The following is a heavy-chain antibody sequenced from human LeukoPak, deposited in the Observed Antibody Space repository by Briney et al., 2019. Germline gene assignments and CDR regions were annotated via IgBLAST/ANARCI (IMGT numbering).Heavy chain of an antibody. D-gene: IGHD2-2*01. CDR3: ARDCSSTSWPDGMDV. J-gene: IGHJ6*02. CDR2: ISGSSTSI. V-gene: IGHV3-48*01. Sequence: GGSLRLSCATSGFTFSTYGMHWVRQAPGKGLEWVSYISGSSTSIYHADSVKGRFTISRDNAKNSLYLQMNSLRAVDTAVYYCARDCSSTSWPDGMDVWGQGTTVTVSS. CDR1: GFTFSTYG.